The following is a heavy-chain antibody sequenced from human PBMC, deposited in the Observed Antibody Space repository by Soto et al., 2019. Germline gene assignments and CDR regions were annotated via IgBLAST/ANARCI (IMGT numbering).Heavy chain of an antibody. CDR2: IYYSENT. J-gene: IGHJ5*02. V-gene: IGHV4-59*01. CDR3: ARLPWADYGGIFDP. D-gene: IGHD4-17*01. Sequence: QVQLQESGPGLVKPSETLSLTCTVSGGSISPYYWTWIRQPPGKGLEWIGYIYYSENTNYNPSLKIRVTISVDTSKNQFSLKLSSVTAADTAMYYCARLPWADYGGIFDPWGQGTLVTVSS. CDR1: GGSISPYY.